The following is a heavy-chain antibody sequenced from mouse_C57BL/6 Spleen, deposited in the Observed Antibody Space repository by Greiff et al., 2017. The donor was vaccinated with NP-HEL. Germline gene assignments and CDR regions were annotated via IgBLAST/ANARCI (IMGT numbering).Heavy chain of an antibody. V-gene: IGHV1-26*01. J-gene: IGHJ4*01. CDR3: ARGGLGDY. CDR1: GYTFTDYY. Sequence: EVQLQQSGPELVKPGASVKISCKASGYTFTDYYMNWVKQSHGKSLEWIGDINPNNGGTSYNQKFKGKATLTVDKSSSTAYMELRSLTSEDSAVYYCARGGLGDYWGQGTSVTVSS. CDR2: INPNNGGT. D-gene: IGHD2-2*01.